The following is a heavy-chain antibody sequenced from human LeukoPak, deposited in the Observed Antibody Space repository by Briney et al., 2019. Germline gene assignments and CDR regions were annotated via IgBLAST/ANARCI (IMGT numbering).Heavy chain of an antibody. V-gene: IGHV3-48*01. D-gene: IGHD3-10*01. CDR2: ISSASNTI. J-gene: IGHJ5*02. CDR1: GFTFSSYS. CDR3: ARDGWFGDYNWFDP. Sequence: GGSLRLSCAASGFTFSSYSMNWVRQAPGKGLEWVSYISSASNTIYYADSVKGRFTISRDSAKNSLYLQMNSLRAEDTAMYYCARDGWFGDYNWFDPWGQGTLVTVSS.